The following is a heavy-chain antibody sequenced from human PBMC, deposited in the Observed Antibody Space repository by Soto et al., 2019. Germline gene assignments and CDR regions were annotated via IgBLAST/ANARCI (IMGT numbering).Heavy chain of an antibody. CDR2: ISGSGGST. Sequence: PGGSLTLSCAASGFTFSSYSMSWVRQAPGKGLEWVSAISGSGGSTYYADSVKGRFTISRDNSKNTLYLQMNSLRAEDTAVYYCAKDMENGDYITDYFDYWGQGTLVTVSS. D-gene: IGHD4-17*01. V-gene: IGHV3-23*01. J-gene: IGHJ4*02. CDR1: GFTFSSYS. CDR3: AKDMENGDYITDYFDY.